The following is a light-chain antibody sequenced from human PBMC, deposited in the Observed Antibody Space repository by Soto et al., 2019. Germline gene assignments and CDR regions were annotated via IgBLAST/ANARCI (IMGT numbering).Light chain of an antibody. CDR3: QQYSTTPHP. V-gene: IGKV3-20*01. Sequence: ETVLTQSPGTLSLSPGERATLSCRATKSVSSSYLAWYQQKPGQAPRLLIYGTSNRATGIPDRLSGSGSGTDFTLTISRREAADSAVYYCQQYSTTPHPFGQGTNLEIK. CDR2: GTS. CDR1: KSVSSSY. J-gene: IGKJ2*01.